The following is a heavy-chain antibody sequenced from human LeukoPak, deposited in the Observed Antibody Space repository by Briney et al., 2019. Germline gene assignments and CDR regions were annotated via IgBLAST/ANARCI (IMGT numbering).Heavy chain of an antibody. CDR1: GFTFSSYS. Sequence: RGSLRLSCAASGFTFSSYSMNWVRQAPGKGLEWVSSISSSSSYIYYADSVKGRFTISRDNAKNSLYLKMNSLRAEDTAVYYCASLAGDYYDSSGYYFIDYWGQGTLVTVSS. CDR2: ISSSSSYI. V-gene: IGHV3-21*01. J-gene: IGHJ4*02. CDR3: ASLAGDYYDSSGYYFIDY. D-gene: IGHD3-22*01.